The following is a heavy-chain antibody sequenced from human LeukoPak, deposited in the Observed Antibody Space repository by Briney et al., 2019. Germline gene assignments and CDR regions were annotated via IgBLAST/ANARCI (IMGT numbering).Heavy chain of an antibody. Sequence: GGSLRLSCAASGFTFSYYWMHWVRQAPGKGLVWVSRINSDGSSTSYADSVKGRFTISRDNAKNTLYLQMNSLRAEDTAVYYCARAQWGFGELSYFDYWGQGTLATVSS. V-gene: IGHV3-74*01. D-gene: IGHD3-10*01. J-gene: IGHJ4*02. CDR1: GFTFSYYW. CDR2: INSDGSST. CDR3: ARAQWGFGELSYFDY.